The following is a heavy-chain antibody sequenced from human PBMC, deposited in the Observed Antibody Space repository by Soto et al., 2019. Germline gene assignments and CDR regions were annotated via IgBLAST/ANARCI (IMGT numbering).Heavy chain of an antibody. CDR2: MTGSGDTT. D-gene: IGHD4-17*01. CDR3: AKQVYGSNPSPFGS. J-gene: IGHJ4*02. V-gene: IGHV3-23*01. Sequence: EVQLLESGGALVQPGGSLRLSCRGSGFTFSDFAMNWVRQAPNKGLEWVSTMTGSGDTTYYAESVKGRFTISRDNSKNTLFLHMTALRADDTAIYFCAKQVYGSNPSPFGSWGQGTLVTVSS. CDR1: GFTFSDFA.